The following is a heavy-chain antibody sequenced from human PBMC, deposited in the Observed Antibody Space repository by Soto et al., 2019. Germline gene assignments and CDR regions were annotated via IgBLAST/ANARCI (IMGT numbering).Heavy chain of an antibody. D-gene: IGHD5-12*01. CDR1: GGTFSSYT. V-gene: IGHV1-69*12. J-gene: IGHJ2*01. CDR3: ARGNHRWLQLWYFDL. CDR2: IIPIFGTA. Sequence: QVQLVQSGAEVKKPGSSVTVSCKASGGTFSSYTISWVRQDPGQGLEWMGGIIPIFGTANYAQKFQGRVTITADESSSTAYMELSSLRSDDTAVYYCARGNHRWLQLWYFDLWGRGTLVTVSS.